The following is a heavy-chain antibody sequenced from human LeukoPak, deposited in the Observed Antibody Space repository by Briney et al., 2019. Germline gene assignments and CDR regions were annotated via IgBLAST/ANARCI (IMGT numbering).Heavy chain of an antibody. CDR3: ARVGAAAEGYFDY. Sequence: SETLSLTCTVSGGSISSGGYYWSWIRQHPGKGLEWIGYIYYSRSTYYNPSLKSRVTISVDTSKNQFSLKLSSVTAADTAVYYCARVGAAAEGYFDYWGQGTLVTVSS. V-gene: IGHV4-31*03. CDR2: IYYSRST. D-gene: IGHD6-13*01. CDR1: GGSISSGGYY. J-gene: IGHJ4*02.